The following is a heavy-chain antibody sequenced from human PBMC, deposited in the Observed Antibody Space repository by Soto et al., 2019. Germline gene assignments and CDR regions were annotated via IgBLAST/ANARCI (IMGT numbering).Heavy chain of an antibody. CDR3: ARHGNCSGGSCYFDY. CDR2: IYYSGST. J-gene: IGHJ4*02. D-gene: IGHD2-15*01. V-gene: IGHV4-39*01. CDR1: GGSISSSSYY. Sequence: SETLSLTCTVSGGSISSSSYYWGWIRQPPGKGLEWIGSIYYSGSTYYTPPLKSRVTISVDTSKNPFSLKLSSVTAADTAVYYCARHGNCSGGSCYFDYWGQGTLVTVSS.